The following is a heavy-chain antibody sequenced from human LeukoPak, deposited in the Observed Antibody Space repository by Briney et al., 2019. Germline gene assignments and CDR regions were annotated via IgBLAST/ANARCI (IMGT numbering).Heavy chain of an antibody. D-gene: IGHD4-17*01. CDR1: GFFFHTYA. J-gene: IGHJ4*02. V-gene: IGHV3-23*01. Sequence: GGSLRLSCAASGFFFHTYAMICVPHAPGKGPVWVSSISEGAHRTYYDDSVTGRFTISRDNSKNTLYLQMNSLRVEDTAVYFCAKGGGRGDYDLTGRFSTHFDSWGQGTLVVVSS. CDR3: AKGGGRGDYDLTGRFSTHFDS. CDR2: ISEGAHRT.